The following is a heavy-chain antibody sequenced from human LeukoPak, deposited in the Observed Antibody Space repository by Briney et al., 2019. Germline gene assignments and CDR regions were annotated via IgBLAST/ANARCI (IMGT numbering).Heavy chain of an antibody. Sequence: ASVKVSCKAPGYTFTSYDINWVRQTTGQGLEWMGWMNPNSGNTAYAQKFQGRVTITRNTSISTAYMELSSLRSEDTAVYYCATAMVATYPLDYWGQGTLVTVSS. J-gene: IGHJ4*02. D-gene: IGHD5-12*01. CDR3: ATAMVATYPLDY. V-gene: IGHV1-8*03. CDR2: MNPNSGNT. CDR1: GYTFTSYD.